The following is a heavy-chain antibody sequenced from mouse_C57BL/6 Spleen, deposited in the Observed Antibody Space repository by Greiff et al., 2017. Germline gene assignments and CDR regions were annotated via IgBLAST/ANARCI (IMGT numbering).Heavy chain of an antibody. D-gene: IGHD2-1*01. Sequence: EVMLVESGGGLVQPGGSLSLSCAASGFTFTDYYMSWVRQPPGKALEWLGFIRNKANGYTTEYSASVKGRFTISRDNSQSILYLQMNALGAEDGATYYCARLYGNYVWYFDVWGTGTTVTVSS. CDR3: ARLYGNYVWYFDV. CDR1: GFTFTDYY. CDR2: IRNKANGYTT. V-gene: IGHV7-3*01. J-gene: IGHJ1*03.